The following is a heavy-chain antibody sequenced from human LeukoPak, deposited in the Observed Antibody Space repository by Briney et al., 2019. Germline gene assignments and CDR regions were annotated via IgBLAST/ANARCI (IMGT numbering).Heavy chain of an antibody. Sequence: SETLSLTCTVSGDSVSSGSYSWSWIRQPPGKGLEWIGYIFYRGSTSYNPSLKSRLTISADSSKNQFSLRLSPVTAADTAVYYCARARNYYYYLDVWGQGTTVTVSS. V-gene: IGHV4-61*01. J-gene: IGHJ6*02. CDR1: GDSVSSGSYS. D-gene: IGHD1-14*01. CDR2: IFYRGST. CDR3: ARARNYYYYLDV.